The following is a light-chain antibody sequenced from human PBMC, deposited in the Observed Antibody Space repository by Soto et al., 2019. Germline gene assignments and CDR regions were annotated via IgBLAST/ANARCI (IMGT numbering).Light chain of an antibody. Sequence: DIQMTQSPSSVSASVGDRVTITCRASQAISSWLAWYQQKPGTAAKLLIFAASSLQTGVPSRFSCSGSATEFTLTISSLQPDDFATYYCQQYNSYSWTFGQGTKVDIK. CDR2: AAS. CDR3: QQYNSYSWT. J-gene: IGKJ1*01. CDR1: QAISSW. V-gene: IGKV1D-12*01.